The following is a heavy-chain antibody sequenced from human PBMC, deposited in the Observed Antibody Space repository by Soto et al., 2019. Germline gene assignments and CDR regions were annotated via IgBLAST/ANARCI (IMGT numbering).Heavy chain of an antibody. CDR2: IYFSGST. V-gene: IGHV4-39*01. CDR3: ARHGSY. CDR1: GVSITNTSYY. J-gene: IGHJ4*02. Sequence: SETLSLTCSVSGVSITNTSYYWGWIRQPPGKGLEWVGTIYFSGSTFYNPSLKSRVTISIDTSKNQFSLRLSSVTAADTAVYYCARHGSYWGQGTLVTVSS.